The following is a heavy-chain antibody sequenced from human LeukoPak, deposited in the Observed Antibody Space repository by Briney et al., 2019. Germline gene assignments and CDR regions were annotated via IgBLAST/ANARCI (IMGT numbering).Heavy chain of an antibody. Sequence: ASVKVSCKASGYTFTSYDINWVRQATGQGLEWMGWMNPNSGNTGYAQKFQGRVTMTRNTSISTAYMELSSLRSEDTAVYYCARHDHKTYYYYMDVWGKGTTVTVSS. D-gene: IGHD1-14*01. CDR1: GYTFTSYD. CDR2: MNPNSGNT. J-gene: IGHJ6*03. CDR3: ARHDHKTYYYYMDV. V-gene: IGHV1-8*01.